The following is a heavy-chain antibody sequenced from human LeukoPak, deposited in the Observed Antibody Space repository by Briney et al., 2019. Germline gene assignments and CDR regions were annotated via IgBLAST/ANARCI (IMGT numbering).Heavy chain of an antibody. J-gene: IGHJ4*02. CDR1: GGSIISYY. V-gene: IGHV4-59*01. CDR2: IHYSGST. Sequence: SETLSLTCTVAGGSIISYYWSWIRQPPGKGLEWIGYIHYSGSTNYNPSLKTRVTISIDTSKNQFSLKVSSVTAADTAVYYCARKTTGDQGSYFDYWGQGTLVTVSS. CDR3: ARKTTGDQGSYFDY. D-gene: IGHD1-1*01.